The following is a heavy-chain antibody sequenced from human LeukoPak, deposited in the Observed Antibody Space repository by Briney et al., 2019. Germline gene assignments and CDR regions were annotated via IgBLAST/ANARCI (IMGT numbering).Heavy chain of an antibody. J-gene: IGHJ4*02. Sequence: GESLKISCKGSGYSFTNSWIGWVHQMPGKGLEWMGIIYPGDSDTGYSPPFQGQVTFSADKSISTAYLQWSSLKASDTAMYYCARSYHYNSSGYYSLDYWGQGTLVTVSS. V-gene: IGHV5-51*07. D-gene: IGHD3-22*01. CDR2: IYPGDSDT. CDR3: ARSYHYNSSGYYSLDY. CDR1: GYSFTNSW.